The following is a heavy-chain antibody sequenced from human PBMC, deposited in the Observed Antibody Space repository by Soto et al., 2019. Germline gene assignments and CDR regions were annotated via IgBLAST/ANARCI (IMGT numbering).Heavy chain of an antibody. V-gene: IGHV4-30-4*01. CDR3: ARGDYSSSSSYFDY. CDR1: GGSVSSGDYF. CDR2: IYYSGST. D-gene: IGHD6-6*01. Sequence: PSETLSLTCTVAGGSVSSGDYFWSWIRQPPGKGLEWIGYIYYSGSTYYNPSLESRVTISVDTSKNQFSLKLSSVTAADTAVYYCARGDYSSSSSYFDYWGQGTLVTVSS. J-gene: IGHJ4*02.